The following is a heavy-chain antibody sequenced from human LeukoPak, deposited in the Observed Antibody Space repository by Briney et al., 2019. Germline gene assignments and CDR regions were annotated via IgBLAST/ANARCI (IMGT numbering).Heavy chain of an antibody. CDR2: IRFDGSNK. D-gene: IGHD3-10*01. Sequence: GGSLRLSCATSGFTFSDYGMDWVRQAPGKGLEWVAFIRFDGSNKYYADSVKGRFTISRDNSKNTLYLQMNSLRAEDTAVYYTVRGVYFYYYMDVWGKGTTVTISS. CDR3: VRGVYFYYYMDV. V-gene: IGHV3-30*02. J-gene: IGHJ6*03. CDR1: GFTFSDYG.